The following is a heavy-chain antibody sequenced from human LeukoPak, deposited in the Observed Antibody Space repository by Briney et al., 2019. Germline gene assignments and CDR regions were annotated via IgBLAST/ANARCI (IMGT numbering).Heavy chain of an antibody. J-gene: IGHJ4*02. D-gene: IGHD1-26*01. CDR2: IWYDGSNK. CDR3: AKDLYSGSYYAVPRPIDY. V-gene: IGHV3-30*02. Sequence: GGSLRLSCAASGFTFSSYGMHWVRQAPGKGLEWVAVIWYDGSNKYYADSVKGRFTISRDNSKNTLYLQMNSLRAEDTAVYYCAKDLYSGSYYAVPRPIDYWGQGTLVTVSS. CDR1: GFTFSSYG.